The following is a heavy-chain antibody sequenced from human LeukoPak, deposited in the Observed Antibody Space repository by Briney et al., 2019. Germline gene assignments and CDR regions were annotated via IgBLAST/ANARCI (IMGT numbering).Heavy chain of an antibody. CDR1: GGSISSYY. J-gene: IGHJ4*02. D-gene: IGHD6-19*01. CDR3: ARHRSGGWFFLDY. CDR2: IYTSGNT. V-gene: IGHV4-4*07. Sequence: SSETLSLTCTVSGGSISSYYWSRIRQPAGKGLEWIGRIYTSGNTNYNPSLKSRVTISLDKPNNQFSLKLSSVTDADTAVYYCARHRSGGWFFLDYWGQGAQVTVS.